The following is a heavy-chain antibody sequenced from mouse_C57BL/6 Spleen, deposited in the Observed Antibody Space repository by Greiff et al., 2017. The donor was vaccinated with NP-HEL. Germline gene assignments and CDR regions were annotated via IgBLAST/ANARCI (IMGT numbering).Heavy chain of an antibody. D-gene: IGHD2-3*01. CDR3: ARLLEIYDGYYPLAY. CDR1: GYTFTSYW. CDR2: INPSSGYT. Sequence: QVQLQQSGAELAEPGASVKLSCKASGYTFTSYWMHWVKQRPGQGLEWIGYINPSSGYTKYNQKFKDKATLTADKSSSTAYMQLSSLTYEDSAVYYCARLLEIYDGYYPLAYWGQGTLVTVSA. J-gene: IGHJ3*01. V-gene: IGHV1-7*01.